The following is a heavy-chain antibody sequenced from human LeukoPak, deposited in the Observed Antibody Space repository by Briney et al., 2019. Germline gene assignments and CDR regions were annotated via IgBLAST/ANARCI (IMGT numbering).Heavy chain of an antibody. CDR1: GYTFTSYG. V-gene: IGHV1-18*01. CDR3: ARGPHYYYGSGSYYPP. Sequence: ASVKVSCKASGYTFTSYGISRVRQAPGQGLEWMGWISAYNGNTNYAQKLQGRVTMTTDTSTSTAYMELRSLRSDDTAVYYCARGPHYYYGSGSYYPPWGQGTLVTVSS. CDR2: ISAYNGNT. J-gene: IGHJ5*02. D-gene: IGHD3-10*01.